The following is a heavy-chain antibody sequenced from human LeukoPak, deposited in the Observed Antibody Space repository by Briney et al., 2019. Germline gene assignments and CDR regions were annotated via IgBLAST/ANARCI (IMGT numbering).Heavy chain of an antibody. CDR3: AKDVVPDSRWDLDY. CDR2: IYPSGDST. CDR1: GFTFSTYS. D-gene: IGHD6-19*01. Sequence: GGSLRLSCAASGFTFSTYSMTWVRQGPGKGLEWVSSIYPSGDSTFYADSVKGRFTISRDNTKNTLYLQMRSLSTEDTAIYYCAKDVVPDSRWDLDYWGQGTLVTVSS. J-gene: IGHJ4*02. V-gene: IGHV3-23*01.